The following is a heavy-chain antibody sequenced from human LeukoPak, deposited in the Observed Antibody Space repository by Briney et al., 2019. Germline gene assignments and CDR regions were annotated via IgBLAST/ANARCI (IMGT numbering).Heavy chain of an antibody. CDR1: RDSITTTTYF. D-gene: IGHD3-16*01. Sequence: SETLSLTCTVSRDSITTTTYFWAWVRQPPGKGLEWIGSIYYSGSTSYNPSLKSRVTISVDTSRNQFSLKLSSVTAADTAVYYCARTASYDYAPGPNHADAFDIWGQGTMVTVSS. J-gene: IGHJ3*02. CDR3: ARTASYDYAPGPNHADAFDI. CDR2: IYYSGST. V-gene: IGHV4-39*07.